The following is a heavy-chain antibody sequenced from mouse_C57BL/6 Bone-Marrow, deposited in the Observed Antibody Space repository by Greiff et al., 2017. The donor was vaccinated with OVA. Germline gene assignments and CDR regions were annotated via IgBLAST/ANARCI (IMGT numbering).Heavy chain of an antibody. CDR1: GFTFSSYG. Sequence: EVKLVESGGDLVKPGGSLKLSCAASGFTFSSYGMSWVRQTPDKRLEWVATISSGGSYTYYPDSVKGRFTISRDNAKNTLYLQMSSLKSEDTAMYYCARQGVLLLRHYAMDYWGQGTSVTVSS. CDR3: ARQGVLLLRHYAMDY. V-gene: IGHV5-6*01. J-gene: IGHJ4*01. D-gene: IGHD1-1*01. CDR2: ISSGGSYT.